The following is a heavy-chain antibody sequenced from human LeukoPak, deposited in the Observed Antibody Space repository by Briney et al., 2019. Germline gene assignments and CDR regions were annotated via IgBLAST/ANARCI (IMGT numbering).Heavy chain of an antibody. V-gene: IGHV3-21*01. J-gene: IGHJ4*02. CDR3: ARDARITMIVVVITSELDY. CDR2: ISSSSSYI. CDR1: GFTFSSYS. D-gene: IGHD3-22*01. Sequence: GGSLRLSRAASGFTFSSYSMNWVRQAPGKGLEWVSSISSSSSYIYYADSVKGRFTVSRDNAKNSLYLQMNSLRAEDTAVYYCARDARITMIVVVITSELDYWGQGTLVTVSS.